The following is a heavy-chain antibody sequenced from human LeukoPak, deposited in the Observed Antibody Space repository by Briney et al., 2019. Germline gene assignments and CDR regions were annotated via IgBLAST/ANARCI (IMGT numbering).Heavy chain of an antibody. Sequence: PSETLSLTCTVSGGSISSYYWSWIRQPAGKGLEWIGRIYTSGSTNYNPSLKSRVTISVDTSKNQFSLKLSSVTAADTAVYYCARVGYYYDSSGYSNYYYYYYMDVWGKGTTVTVSS. CDR3: ARVGYYYDSSGYSNYYYYYYMDV. CDR1: GGSISSYY. CDR2: IYTSGST. V-gene: IGHV4-4*07. D-gene: IGHD3-22*01. J-gene: IGHJ6*03.